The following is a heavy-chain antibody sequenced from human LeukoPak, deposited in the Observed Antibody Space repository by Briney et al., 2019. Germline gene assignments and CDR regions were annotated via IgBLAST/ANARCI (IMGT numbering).Heavy chain of an antibody. CDR2: ISYDGSNK. Sequence: GGSRRLSCAASGFTFSSYGMHWVRQAPGKGLEWVAVISYDGSNKYYADSVKGRFTISRDNSKNTLYLQMNSLRAEDTAVYYCAKDRATMVRGVIIKGLDYWGQGTLVTVSS. J-gene: IGHJ4*02. CDR1: GFTFSSYG. D-gene: IGHD3-10*01. V-gene: IGHV3-30*18. CDR3: AKDRATMVRGVIIKGLDY.